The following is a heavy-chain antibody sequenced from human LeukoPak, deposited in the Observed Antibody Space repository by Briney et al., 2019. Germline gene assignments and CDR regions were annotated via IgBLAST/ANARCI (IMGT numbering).Heavy chain of an antibody. CDR3: AKTRPLDSSSWSHGDY. D-gene: IGHD6-13*01. CDR2: ISSSSSYI. J-gene: IGHJ4*02. V-gene: IGHV3-21*04. CDR1: GFTFSSYS. Sequence: GGSLRLSCAASGFTFSSYSMNWVRQAPGKGLEWVSSISSSSSYIYYADSVKGRFTISRDNAKNSLYLQMNSLRAEDTAVYYCAKTRPLDSSSWSHGDYWGQGTLVTVSS.